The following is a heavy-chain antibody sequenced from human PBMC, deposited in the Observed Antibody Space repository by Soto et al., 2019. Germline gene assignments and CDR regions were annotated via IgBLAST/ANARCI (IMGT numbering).Heavy chain of an antibody. D-gene: IGHD2-2*01. V-gene: IGHV3-53*02. CDR2: IYTAGGT. Sequence: EVQLVETGGGLIQPGGSLRLSCAASGFTVSNTYMTWVRQPPWKGLECVSVIYTAGGTNYADSVKGRFIISRDNSKNTLYLQTTSLRAEDTAVYYCARALPVAKGGFDPWGERTLVTVSS. CDR1: GFTVSNTY. CDR3: ARALPVAKGGFDP. J-gene: IGHJ5*02.